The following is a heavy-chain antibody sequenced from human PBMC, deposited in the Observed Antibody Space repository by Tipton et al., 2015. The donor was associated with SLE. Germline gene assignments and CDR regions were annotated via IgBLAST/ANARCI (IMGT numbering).Heavy chain of an antibody. J-gene: IGHJ5*02. D-gene: IGHD6-6*01. Sequence: TLSLTCTVSGYSITRDSNNWTWIRQPAGKGLVWIGHIYTSGATNYNPSLKSRVTISVDTSNNQFSLKVTSVTAADTAFYYCARGGASSKWLDPWGQGTLVTVSS. CDR1: GYSITRDSNN. CDR3: ARGGASSKWLDP. V-gene: IGHV4-61*09. CDR2: IYTSGAT.